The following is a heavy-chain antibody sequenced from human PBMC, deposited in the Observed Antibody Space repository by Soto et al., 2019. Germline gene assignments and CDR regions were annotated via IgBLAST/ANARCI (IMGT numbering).Heavy chain of an antibody. CDR3: ARDDGAGTESYYYYGMDV. Sequence: GGSLRLSCAASGLTFSSYAMHWVRQAPGKGLEWVAVISYDGSNKYYADSVKGRFTISRDNSKNTLYLQMNSLRAEDTAVYYCARDDGAGTESYYYYGMDVWGQGTTVTVSS. CDR2: ISYDGSNK. J-gene: IGHJ6*02. D-gene: IGHD6-19*01. V-gene: IGHV3-30-3*01. CDR1: GLTFSSYA.